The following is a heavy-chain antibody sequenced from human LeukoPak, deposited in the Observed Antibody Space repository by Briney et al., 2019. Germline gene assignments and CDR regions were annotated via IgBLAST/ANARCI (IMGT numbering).Heavy chain of an antibody. CDR2: INHSGST. CDR1: GGSFSGYY. J-gene: IGHJ6*03. CDR3: ARLLFGENRRRMYYYYMDV. Sequence: PSETLSLTCAVYGGSFSGYYWSWIRQPPGKGLEWIGEINHSGSTNYNPSLKSRVTISVDTSKNQFSLKLSSVTAADTAVYYCARLLFGENRRRMYYYYMDVWGKGTTVTISS. V-gene: IGHV4-34*01. D-gene: IGHD3-10*02.